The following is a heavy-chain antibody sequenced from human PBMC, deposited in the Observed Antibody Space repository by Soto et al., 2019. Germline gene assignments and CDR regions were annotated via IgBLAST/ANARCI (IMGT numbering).Heavy chain of an antibody. D-gene: IGHD2-21*01. CDR3: SSAYYGENYYYGMDV. Sequence: QVQLQESGPGLVKPSQTLSLTCTVSGGSIGSGDYYWSWIRQPPGKGLEWIGYINYSGSTYYNPSPTRRGTISVETSKNQLSLKLSSMTVAAAAVDYCSSAYYGENYYYGMDVWGQGTTVTVSS. CDR2: INYSGST. CDR1: GGSIGSGDYY. V-gene: IGHV4-30-4*01. J-gene: IGHJ6*02.